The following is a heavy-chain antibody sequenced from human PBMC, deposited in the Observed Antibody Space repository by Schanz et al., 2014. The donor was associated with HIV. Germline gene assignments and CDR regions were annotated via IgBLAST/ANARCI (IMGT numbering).Heavy chain of an antibody. J-gene: IGHJ6*02. CDR1: GFPFSYYG. D-gene: IGHD3-3*01. CDR2: IWYDGSNK. CDR3: ARDVTRNYDFWSGYYVAYGMDV. V-gene: IGHV3-33*01. Sequence: QVQVVESGGGVVQPGRSLILSCAVSGFPFSYYGMHWVRQAPGKGLEWVAVIWYDGSNKYYADSVKGRFTISRDNSKNTLYLQMNSLRAEDTAVYYCARDVTRNYDFWSGYYVAYGMDVWGQGTTVTVSS.